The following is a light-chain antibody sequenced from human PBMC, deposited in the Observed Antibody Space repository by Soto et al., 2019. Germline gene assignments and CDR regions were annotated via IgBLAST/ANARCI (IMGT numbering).Light chain of an antibody. CDR1: QGISSY. V-gene: IGKV1-5*03. CDR2: KAS. Sequence: IQLTQSPSSLSASVGDRVTITCRASQGISSYLGWYQQKPGKAPKLLIYKASTLKSGVPSRFSGYGSGTEFTLTIRSLQPDDFATYYCQQYSTYSTFGQGTKVDIK. J-gene: IGKJ1*01. CDR3: QQYSTYST.